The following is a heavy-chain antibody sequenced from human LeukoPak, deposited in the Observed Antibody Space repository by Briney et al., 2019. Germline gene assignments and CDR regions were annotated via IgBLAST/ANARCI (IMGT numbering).Heavy chain of an antibody. V-gene: IGHV3-23*01. D-gene: IGHD2-15*01. J-gene: IGHJ4*02. CDR3: AKGRAVEVVAAFNY. CDR2: ISGSGAST. CDR1: GFTFSSYA. Sequence: PGGSLRLSCAASGFTFSSYAMSWVRQAPGKGLEWVSAISGSGASTHYADSVKGRFTISRDNSKNTLYLQMNSLRAEDTAVYYCAKGRAVEVVAAFNYWGQGTVVTVSS.